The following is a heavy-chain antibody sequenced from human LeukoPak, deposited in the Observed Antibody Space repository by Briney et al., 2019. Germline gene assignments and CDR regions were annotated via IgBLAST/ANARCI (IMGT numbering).Heavy chain of an antibody. Sequence: GSLRLSCAASGFTVSSNYMSWVRQAPGKGLEWVGYIYYSGSTYYNPSIKSRVTISVDTSKNQFYLKLNCVTAADTAVDYCAREEPAAGKNWFHPRGQGTLVPLPS. J-gene: IGHJ5*02. CDR1: GFTVSSNY. CDR2: IYYSGST. V-gene: IGHV4-59*06. D-gene: IGHD6-13*01. CDR3: AREEPAAGKNWFHP.